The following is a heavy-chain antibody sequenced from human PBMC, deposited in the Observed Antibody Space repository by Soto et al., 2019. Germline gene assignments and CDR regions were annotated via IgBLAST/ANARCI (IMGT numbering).Heavy chain of an antibody. V-gene: IGHV4-31*03. CDR2: IYYTGNS. J-gene: IGHJ4*02. CDR3: AREQWGFDS. D-gene: IGHD6-19*01. Sequence: QVQLQESGPELVKPSQTLSLTCSVSGGSITTNGHYWIWIRQHPGQGLEWIAYIYYTGNSYLNPSLKSRLSISVDTSKNQFCLELRSVTGADTAVYYCAREQWGFDSWGQGTLVTVSS. CDR1: GGSITTNGHY.